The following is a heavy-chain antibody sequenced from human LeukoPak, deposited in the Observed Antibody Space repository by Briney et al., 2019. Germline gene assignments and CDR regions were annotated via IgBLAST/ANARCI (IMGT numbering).Heavy chain of an antibody. J-gene: IGHJ5*02. V-gene: IGHV3-33*01. D-gene: IGHD1-7*01. CDR1: GFTFSSFG. CDR3: VRGVGVSRFNYLDP. Sequence: QPGRSLTLSCAASGFTFSSFGMHWVRQAPGKGLEWVAVIWYDASNKYYADSVKGRFTISRDNSKNTLYLQMNSLRDDDTAVYYCVRGVGVSRFNYLDPWGQGTLVIVSS. CDR2: IWYDASNK.